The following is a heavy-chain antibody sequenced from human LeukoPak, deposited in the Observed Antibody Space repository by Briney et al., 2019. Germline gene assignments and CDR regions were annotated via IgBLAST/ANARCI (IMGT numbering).Heavy chain of an antibody. CDR2: INHSGST. V-gene: IGHV4-34*01. CDR1: GGSISSGGYY. CDR3: ARGICSSTSCYFLNWFDP. Sequence: SETLSLTCAVSGGSISSGGYYWSWIRQPPGKGLEWIGEINHSGSTNYNPSLKSRVTISVDTSKNQFSLKLSSVTAADTAVYYCARGICSSTSCYFLNWFDPWGQGTLVTVSS. D-gene: IGHD2-2*01. J-gene: IGHJ5*02.